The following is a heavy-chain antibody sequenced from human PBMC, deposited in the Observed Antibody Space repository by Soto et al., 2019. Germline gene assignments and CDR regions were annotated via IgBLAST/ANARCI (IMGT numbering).Heavy chain of an antibody. CDR2: IWYDGSNK. V-gene: IGHV3-33*01. D-gene: IGHD3-10*01. J-gene: IGHJ4*02. Sequence: QVQLVESGGGVVQPGRSLRLSCAASGFTFSSYGMHWVRQAPGKGLEWVAVIWYDGSNKYYADSVKGRFTISRDNSKNTLYLQMNGLRAEDTAVYYCARGVEYYYGSGTHFDYWGQGTLVTVSS. CDR3: ARGVEYYYGSGTHFDY. CDR1: GFTFSSYG.